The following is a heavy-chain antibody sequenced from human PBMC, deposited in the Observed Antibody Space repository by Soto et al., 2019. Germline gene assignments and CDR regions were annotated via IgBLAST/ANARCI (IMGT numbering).Heavy chain of an antibody. D-gene: IGHD3-10*01. J-gene: IGHJ3*02. V-gene: IGHV3-30*18. CDR2: ISYDGSNK. CDR1: GFTFSSYG. CDR3: AKDVYGSGSYYVLGDAFDI. Sequence: QVQLVESGGGVVQPGRSLRLSCAASGFTFSSYGMHWVRQAPGKGLEWVAVISYDGSNKYYADSVKGRFTISRDNSKNTLYLQMNSLRAEDRAVYYCAKDVYGSGSYYVLGDAFDIWGQGTMVTVSS.